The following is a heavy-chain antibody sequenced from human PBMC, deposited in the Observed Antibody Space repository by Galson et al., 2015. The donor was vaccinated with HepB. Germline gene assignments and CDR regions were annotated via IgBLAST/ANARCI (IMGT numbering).Heavy chain of an antibody. V-gene: IGHV3-48*01. Sequence: SLRLSCAASGFTFIRYSMHWVRQAPGKGLEWVSYISSSSSTIYYADSVKGRFTISRDNAKNSLYLQMNSLRAEDTAVYYCASDQWLAFDYWGQGTLVTVSS. CDR3: ASDQWLAFDY. CDR1: GFTFIRYS. D-gene: IGHD6-19*01. CDR2: ISSSSSTI. J-gene: IGHJ4*02.